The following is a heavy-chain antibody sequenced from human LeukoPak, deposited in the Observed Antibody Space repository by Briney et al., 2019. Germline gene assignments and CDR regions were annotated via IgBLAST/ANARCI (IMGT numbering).Heavy chain of an antibody. D-gene: IGHD6-19*01. J-gene: IGHJ4*02. CDR1: EYTFTSYD. CDR2: MNPDSGNT. V-gene: IGHV1-8*01. CDR3: ARGTPSGWYGAVY. Sequence: GASVKVSCKASEYTFTSYDINWVRQATGQGLEWMGWMNPDSGNTGYAQKFQGRVTMTRNTSINTAYMELSSLRSEDTAVYYCARGTPSGWYGAVYWGQETLVTVSS.